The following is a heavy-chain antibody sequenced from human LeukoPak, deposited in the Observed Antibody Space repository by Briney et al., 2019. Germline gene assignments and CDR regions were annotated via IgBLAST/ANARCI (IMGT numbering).Heavy chain of an antibody. D-gene: IGHD2-2*01. CDR2: IYYSGST. V-gene: IGHV4-39*01. J-gene: IGHJ4*02. CDR3: ARRDHYEYQLDY. Sequence: SETLSLTCTVSGGSISSSSYYWGWIRQPPGKGLEWIGSIYYSGSTYYNPSLKSRVTISVDTSKNQFSLKLSSVTAADTAVYYCARRDHYEYQLDYWGQGTLVTVSS. CDR1: GGSISSSSYY.